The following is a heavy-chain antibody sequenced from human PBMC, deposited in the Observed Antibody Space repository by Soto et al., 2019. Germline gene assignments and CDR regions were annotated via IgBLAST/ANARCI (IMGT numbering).Heavy chain of an antibody. D-gene: IGHD3-10*01. J-gene: IGHJ3*01. CDR2: IWYDGSNK. Sequence: GGSLRLSCAASGFTFSSYGIHWVRQAPGKGLEWVGIIWYDGSNKYYADSVKGRFTISRDNAKNAIFLQMTSLRVDDTAVYFCARGDRGGFDFRGQGTMVTVSS. V-gene: IGHV3-33*01. CDR1: GFTFSSYG. CDR3: ARGDRGGFDF.